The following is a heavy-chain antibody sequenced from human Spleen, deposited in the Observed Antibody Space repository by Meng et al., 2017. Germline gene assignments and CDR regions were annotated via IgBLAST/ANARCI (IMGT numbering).Heavy chain of an antibody. D-gene: IGHD3-10*01. CDR2: IYYSGST. V-gene: IGHV4-31*03. CDR3: ARDGVGYGSGTNKWFDP. J-gene: IGHJ5*02. CDR1: GGSISSGGYY. Sequence: QGQLQEAGPGLVKPSQTLSLTCTVSGGSISSGGYYWSWIRQHPGKGLEWIGYIYYSGSTFYNPSLKSRVTMSVDTSKNQFALHLTSVTAADTAVYYCARDGVGYGSGTNKWFDPWGQGTLVTVSS.